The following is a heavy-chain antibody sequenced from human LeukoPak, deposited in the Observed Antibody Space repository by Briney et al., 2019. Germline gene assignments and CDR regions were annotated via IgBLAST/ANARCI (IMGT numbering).Heavy chain of an antibody. D-gene: IGHD6-19*01. J-gene: IGHJ6*02. V-gene: IGHV1-24*01. CDR2: FDPEDGET. Sequence: ASVKVSCKVSGYTLTELSMHWVRQAPGKGLEWMGGFDPEDGETIYAQKFQGRVTMTEDTSTDTAYMELSSLRSEDTAVYYCATPSIAVAGTRRKSYYYLRYGRLGPRDHGHRLL. CDR3: ATPSIAVAGTRRKSYYYLRYGR. CDR1: GYTLTELS.